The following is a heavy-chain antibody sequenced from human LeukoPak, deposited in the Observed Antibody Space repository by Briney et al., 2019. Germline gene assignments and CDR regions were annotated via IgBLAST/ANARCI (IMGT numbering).Heavy chain of an antibody. D-gene: IGHD6-13*01. J-gene: IGHJ5*02. CDR1: GGSISSGGYY. Sequence: SQTLSLTCTVSGGSISSGGYYWSWIRQHPGTGLEWIGYIYYSGSTYYNPSLKSRVTISVDTSKNQFSLKLSSVTAADTAVYYCATTQKYSSSWYDGPWGQGTLVTVSS. V-gene: IGHV4-31*03. CDR2: IYYSGST. CDR3: ATTQKYSSSWYDGP.